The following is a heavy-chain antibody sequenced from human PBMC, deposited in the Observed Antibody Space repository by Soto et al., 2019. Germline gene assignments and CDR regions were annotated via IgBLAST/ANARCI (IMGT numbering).Heavy chain of an antibody. CDR2: ISYDGSNK. J-gene: IGHJ4*02. D-gene: IGHD3-22*01. Sequence: GGSLRLSCAASGFTFSSYAMHWVRQAPGKGLEWVAVISYDGSNKYYADSVKGRFTISRDNSKNTLYLQMNSLRAEDTAVYYCARERRNYYDSSGIFDYWGQGTLVTVSS. V-gene: IGHV3-30*04. CDR1: GFTFSSYA. CDR3: ARERRNYYDSSGIFDY.